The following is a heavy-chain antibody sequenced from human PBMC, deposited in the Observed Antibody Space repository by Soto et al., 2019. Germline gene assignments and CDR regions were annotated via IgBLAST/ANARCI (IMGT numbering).Heavy chain of an antibody. V-gene: IGHV3-30-3*01. CDR1: GFTFSSYA. CDR2: ISYDGSNK. CDR3: ARVLYDFWSGYYMERIEDNYYYYVIDV. J-gene: IGHJ6*02. D-gene: IGHD3-3*01. Sequence: PGGSLRLSCAASGFTFSSYAMHWVRQAPGKGLEWVAVISYDGSNKYYADSVKGRFTISRDNSKNTLYLQMNSLRAEDTAVYYCARVLYDFWSGYYMERIEDNYYYYVIDVRGQGNTVTVSS.